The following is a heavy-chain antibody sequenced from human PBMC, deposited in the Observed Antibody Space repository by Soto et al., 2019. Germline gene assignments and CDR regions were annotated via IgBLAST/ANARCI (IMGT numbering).Heavy chain of an antibody. CDR2: ISAYNGNT. V-gene: IGHV1-18*01. J-gene: IGHJ4*02. CDR1: GYTFTSYG. Sequence: QVQLVQSGAEVKKPGASVKVSCKASGYTFTSYGISWVRQAPGQGLEWMGWISAYNGNTNYAQKLQGTVTMTTDTSTSTAYMELRSLRTDDTAVYYCARTILLVDSGYGNFDYWGQGTLVTVSS. D-gene: IGHD5-12*01. CDR3: ARTILLVDSGYGNFDY.